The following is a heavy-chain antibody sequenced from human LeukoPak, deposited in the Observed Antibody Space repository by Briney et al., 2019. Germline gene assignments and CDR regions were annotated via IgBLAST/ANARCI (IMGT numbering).Heavy chain of an antibody. Sequence: SETLSLTCTVSGGSISSSSYYWGWIRQPPGKGLEWIGSIYYSGSTYYNPSLKSRVTISVDTSKSQFSLKLSSVTAADTAVYYCARRGCCSGGSCYSRWFDPWGQGTLVTVSS. CDR2: IYYSGST. V-gene: IGHV4-39*01. D-gene: IGHD2-15*01. CDR1: GGSISSSSYY. J-gene: IGHJ5*02. CDR3: ARRGCCSGGSCYSRWFDP.